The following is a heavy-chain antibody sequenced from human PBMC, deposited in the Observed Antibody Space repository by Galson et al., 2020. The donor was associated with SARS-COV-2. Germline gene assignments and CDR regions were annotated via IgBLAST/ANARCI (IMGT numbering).Heavy chain of an antibody. J-gene: IGHJ5*02. CDR1: GFSFSSYW. V-gene: IGHV3-7*03. Sequence: GGSLRLSCAASGFSFSSYWMSWVRQAPGKGLEWVANIKQDGSEKYYVDSVKGRFTISRDNAGNSLYLQMNSLRAEDTAVYHCARDRLPTDYRGLGPWGQGTLVTVSS. CDR2: IKQDGSEK. D-gene: IGHD3-16*01. CDR3: ARDRLPTDYRGLGP.